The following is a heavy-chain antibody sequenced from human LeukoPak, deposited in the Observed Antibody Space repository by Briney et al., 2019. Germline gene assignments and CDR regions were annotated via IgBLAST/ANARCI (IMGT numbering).Heavy chain of an antibody. CDR1: GFTFSSYG. J-gene: IGHJ4*02. Sequence: GGSLRLSCAASGFTFSSYGMSWVRQAPGKGLEWVSAISGSGGSTYYADSVKGRLTISRDNSKNTLYLQMNSLRAEDTAVYYCAKDLHTSSSPVPFDYWGQGTLVAVSS. D-gene: IGHD6-6*01. V-gene: IGHV3-23*01. CDR3: AKDLHTSSSPVPFDY. CDR2: ISGSGGST.